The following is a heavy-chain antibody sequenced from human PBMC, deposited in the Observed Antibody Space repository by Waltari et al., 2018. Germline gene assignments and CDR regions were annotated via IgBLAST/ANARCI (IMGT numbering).Heavy chain of an antibody. CDR2: IYYSGST. J-gene: IGHJ4*02. Sequence: QVQLQESGPGLVKPSETLSLTCTVSGRSISSYYWSWIRQPPGKGLEWIGYIYYSGSTNYNPSLKSRVTISVDTSKNQFSLKLSSVTAADTAVYYCARSKYGDYWGQGTLVTVSS. V-gene: IGHV4-59*01. CDR1: GRSISSYY. D-gene: IGHD4-17*01. CDR3: ARSKYGDY.